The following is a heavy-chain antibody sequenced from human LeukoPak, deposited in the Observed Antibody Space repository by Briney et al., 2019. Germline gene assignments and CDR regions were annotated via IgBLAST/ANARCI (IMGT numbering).Heavy chain of an antibody. CDR3: ARDGPQSYYDILTGYYQGPFDY. V-gene: IGHV3-33*01. J-gene: IGHJ4*02. CDR1: GFTFSSYG. CDR2: IWYDGSNK. Sequence: PGGSLRLSCAASGFTFSSYGMHWVRQAPGKGLEWVAVIWYDGSNKYYADSVKGRFTISRDNSKNTLYLQMNSLGAEDTAVYYCARDGPQSYYDILTGYYQGPFDYWGQGTLVTVSS. D-gene: IGHD3-9*01.